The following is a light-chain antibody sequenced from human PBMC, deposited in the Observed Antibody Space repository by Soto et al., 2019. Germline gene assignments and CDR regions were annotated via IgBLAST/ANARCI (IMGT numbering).Light chain of an antibody. CDR2: KGT. CDR1: SSDVGAYNS. CDR3: KSYAGSNTYV. Sequence: QSVLAQPASVSGSPGQSITISCTGTSSDVGAYNSVSWYQQHPHRAPQVIIYKGTQRPSGVPDRFYGSKSGNTASLTVSGPQAADEADYFCKSYAGSNTYVFGSRTKVTVL. J-gene: IGLJ1*01. V-gene: IGLV2-8*01.